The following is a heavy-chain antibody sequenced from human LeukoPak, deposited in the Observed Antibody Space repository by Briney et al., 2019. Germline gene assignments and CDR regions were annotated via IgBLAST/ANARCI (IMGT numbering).Heavy chain of an antibody. J-gene: IGHJ1*01. CDR2: ISGSGGST. CDR3: AKPQYYYDSSGYYSEYFQH. V-gene: IGHV3-23*01. D-gene: IGHD3-22*01. Sequence: GGSLRLSCAASGFTFSSYAMSWVRQAPGKGLEWVSAISGSGGSTYYADSVKGRFTISRDNSKNTLYLKMNSLRAEDTAVYYCAKPQYYYDSSGYYSEYFQHWGQGTLVTVSS. CDR1: GFTFSSYA.